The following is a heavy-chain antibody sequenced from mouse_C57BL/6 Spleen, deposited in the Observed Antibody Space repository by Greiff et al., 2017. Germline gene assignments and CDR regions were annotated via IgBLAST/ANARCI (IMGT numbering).Heavy chain of an antibody. D-gene: IGHD2-2*01. CDR1: GYTFTSYW. CDR3: TRGEIYGYDEDWFAY. Sequence: VQLQQSGTVLARPGASVKMSCKTSGYTFTSYWMHWVKQRPGQGLEWIGAIYPGNSDTSYNQKFKGKAKLTAVTSASTAYMELSSLTNEDSAVYYCTRGEIYGYDEDWFAYWGQGTLVTVSA. CDR2: IYPGNSDT. V-gene: IGHV1-5*01. J-gene: IGHJ3*01.